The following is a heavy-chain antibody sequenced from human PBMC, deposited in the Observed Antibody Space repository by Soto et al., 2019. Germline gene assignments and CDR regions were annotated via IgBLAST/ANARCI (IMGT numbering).Heavy chain of an antibody. Sequence: XGSLRLSCSASGFAFGTYAMTWVRQAPGKGLEWVSVISGSGGSSYYAASVKGRFTISRDNSKNTLFLQMNGLRAEDTAVYYCAKVTKRAAAGRYEYYKYGMDVWGQGTTVTVTS. J-gene: IGHJ6*02. CDR2: ISGSGGSS. D-gene: IGHD6-13*01. V-gene: IGHV3-23*01. CDR3: AKVTKRAAAGRYEYYKYGMDV. CDR1: GFAFGTYA.